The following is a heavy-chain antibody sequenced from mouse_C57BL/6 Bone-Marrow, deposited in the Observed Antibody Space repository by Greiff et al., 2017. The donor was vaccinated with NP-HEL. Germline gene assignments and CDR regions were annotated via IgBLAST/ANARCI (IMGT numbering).Heavy chain of an antibody. D-gene: IGHD2-4*01. CDR3: ARSIYYDYADDPFYGMDY. CDR1: GFTFTDYY. Sequence: EVKLMESGGGLVQPGGSLSLSCAASGFTFTDYYMSWVRQTPGKALEWVGFIRNKANGYTIEYSTSVKGRFTISRYNSQSILYLQLNALIAEDSATYYCARSIYYDYADDPFYGMDYWGQGTSVTVSS. J-gene: IGHJ4*01. CDR2: IRNKANGYTI. V-gene: IGHV7-3*01.